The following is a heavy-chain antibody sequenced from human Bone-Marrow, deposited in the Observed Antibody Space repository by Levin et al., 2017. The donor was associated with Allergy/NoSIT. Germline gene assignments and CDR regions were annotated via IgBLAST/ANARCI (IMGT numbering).Heavy chain of an antibody. CDR3: AKAGYSSSDFDY. Sequence: GGSLRLSCAASGFTFSSYGMHWVRQAPGKGLEWVAVISYDGSNKYYADSVKGRFTISRDNSKNTLYLQMNSLRAEDTAVYYCAKAGYSSSDFDYWGQGTLVTVSS. J-gene: IGHJ4*02. CDR2: ISYDGSNK. CDR1: GFTFSSYG. V-gene: IGHV3-30*18. D-gene: IGHD6-6*01.